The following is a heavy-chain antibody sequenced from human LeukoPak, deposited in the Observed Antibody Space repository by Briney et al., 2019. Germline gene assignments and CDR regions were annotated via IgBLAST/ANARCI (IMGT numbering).Heavy chain of an antibody. D-gene: IGHD3-10*01. CDR3: ARRRDTSSSYYGSGSYLPHNWFDP. J-gene: IGHJ5*02. CDR1: GGSISSSSYY. CDR2: IYYSGST. Sequence: SETLSLTCTVSGGSISSSSYYWGWIRQPPGKGLEWIGSIYYSGSTYYNPSLKSRVTISVDTSKNQFSLKLSSVTAADTAVYYCARRRDTSSSYYGSGSYLPHNWFDPWGQGTLVTVSS. V-gene: IGHV4-39*01.